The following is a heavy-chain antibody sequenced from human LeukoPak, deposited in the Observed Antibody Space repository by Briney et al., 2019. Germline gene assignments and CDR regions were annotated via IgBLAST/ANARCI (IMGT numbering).Heavy chain of an antibody. CDR1: GFTFSSYS. CDR2: IGADGYTI. Sequence: SGGSLRLSCAASGFTFSSYSMGWVRQAPGKGLEWGSVIGADGYTIHYADSVKGRFTISRDSSKNSLYLQMDSLRVEDTAVYFCAKYMTSSPDRTFDCWGQGTLVTVSS. J-gene: IGHJ4*02. CDR3: AKYMTSSPDRTFDC. V-gene: IGHV3-23*01. D-gene: IGHD3-16*01.